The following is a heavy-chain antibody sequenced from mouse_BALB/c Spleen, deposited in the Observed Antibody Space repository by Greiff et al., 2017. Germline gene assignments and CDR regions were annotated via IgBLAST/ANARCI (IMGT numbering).Heavy chain of an antibody. CDR2: ISDGGSYT. CDR3: ARANDYDDFDY. CDR1: GFTFSDYY. V-gene: IGHV5-4*02. J-gene: IGHJ2*01. Sequence: EVMLVESGGGLVKPGGSLKLSCAASGFTFSDYYMYWVRQTPEKRLEWVATISDGGSYTYYPDSVKGRFTISRDNAKNNLYLQMSSLKSEDTAMYYCARANDYDDFDYWGQGTTVTVSS. D-gene: IGHD2-4*01.